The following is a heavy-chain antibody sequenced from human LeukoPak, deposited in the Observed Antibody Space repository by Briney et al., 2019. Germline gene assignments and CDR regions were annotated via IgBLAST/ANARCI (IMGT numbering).Heavy chain of an antibody. D-gene: IGHD1-1*01. Sequence: GGSLRLSCAASGFTFSDYGMHWVRQAPGKGLEWVAFIQSDGSEKSSADSVKGRFSISRDKSKNTLYLQMDSLRAEDTAVYYCVRDGYNWNYDYWGQGTLVTVSS. CDR2: IQSDGSEK. CDR3: VRDGYNWNYDY. V-gene: IGHV3-30*02. J-gene: IGHJ4*02. CDR1: GFTFSDYG.